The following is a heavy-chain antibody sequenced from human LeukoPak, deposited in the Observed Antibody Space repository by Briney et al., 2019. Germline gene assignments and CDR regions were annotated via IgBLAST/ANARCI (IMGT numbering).Heavy chain of an antibody. CDR2: INPSSGVT. Sequence: ASVKVFCNTSGYTFNGYFIHWVRQAAGQGLEWMGRINPSSGVTEYAQNFQGRVAMPRDTSISTAPMELSWLTSDDTAVYYCARDLSATPNWEFDYWGQGTLVTVSS. CDR3: ARDLSATPNWEFDY. CDR1: GYTFNGYF. D-gene: IGHD7-27*01. V-gene: IGHV1-2*06. J-gene: IGHJ4*02.